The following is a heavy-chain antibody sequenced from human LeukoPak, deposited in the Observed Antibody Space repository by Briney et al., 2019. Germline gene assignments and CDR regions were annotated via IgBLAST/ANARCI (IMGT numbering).Heavy chain of an antibody. CDR3: ARAGEFGELAQSPHFDY. D-gene: IGHD3-10*01. J-gene: IGHJ4*02. Sequence: GRSLRLSCAASGFTFSSYGMHWVRQAPGKGLGWVAVIWYDGSNNSYADAVKCRFTIPRDNSKTTLYVQMKSLRAEDTAVYYCARAGEFGELAQSPHFDYWGQGTLVTVSS. V-gene: IGHV3-33*01. CDR1: GFTFSSYG. CDR2: IWYDGSNN.